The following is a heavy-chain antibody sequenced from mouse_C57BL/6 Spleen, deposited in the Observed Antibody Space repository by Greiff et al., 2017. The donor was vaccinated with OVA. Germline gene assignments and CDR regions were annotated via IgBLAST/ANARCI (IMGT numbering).Heavy chain of an antibody. Sequence: VQLQQSGAELVRPGTSVKVSCKASGYAFTNYLIEWVKQRPGQGLEWIGVINPGSGGTNYNEKFKGKATLTADKSSSTAYMQLSSLTSEYSSVYFCSTYSNDWYFDVWGTVPTVTVSS. D-gene: IGHD2-5*01. CDR1: GYAFTNYL. J-gene: IGHJ1*03. CDR3: STYSNDWYFDV. CDR2: INPGSGGT. V-gene: IGHV1-54*01.